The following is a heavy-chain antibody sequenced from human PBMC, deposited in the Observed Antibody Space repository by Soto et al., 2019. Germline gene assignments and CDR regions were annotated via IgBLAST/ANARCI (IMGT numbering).Heavy chain of an antibody. Sequence: QVQLQESGPGLVKPSETLSLTCAVSGGSISISNWWSWVRQTPGKGLEWIGQIHHSGSTNYIPSLTSPVTISVDKSKTQFSLKMNSVTAADTAVYYCARGGYYFYMDVWGKGTTVTVSS. CDR2: IHHSGST. CDR1: GGSISISNW. CDR3: ARGGYYFYMDV. V-gene: IGHV4-4*02. D-gene: IGHD1-26*01. J-gene: IGHJ6*03.